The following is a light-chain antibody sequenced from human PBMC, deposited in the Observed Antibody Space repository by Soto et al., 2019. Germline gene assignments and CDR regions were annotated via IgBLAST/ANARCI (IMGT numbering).Light chain of an antibody. V-gene: IGKV3-15*01. J-gene: IGKJ5*01. CDR1: ETISTN. Sequence: IVLPQSPATLSVSPGERATLSCRATETISTNLAWFQRKPGQPPRLLIYGSSTRATGVPDRFSGSGSGTEFTLIISSLQSEDVALYYCQQYSNWPPAITFGQGTRLEIK. CDR3: QQYSNWPPAIT. CDR2: GSS.